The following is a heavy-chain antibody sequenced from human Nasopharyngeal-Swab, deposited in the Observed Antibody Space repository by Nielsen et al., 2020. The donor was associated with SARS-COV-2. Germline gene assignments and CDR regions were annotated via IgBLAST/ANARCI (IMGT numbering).Heavy chain of an antibody. V-gene: IGHV4-61*02. CDR1: DDSLRRGGFY. CDR2: TSIRGTT. CDR3: ARGRPGTYYTYYYGLDV. J-gene: IGHJ6*02. D-gene: IGHD1-26*01. Sequence: SETLSFTCSVSDDSLRRGGFYWTWIRQPAGRGLEVIGRTSIRGTTNYSPPFKNRVTMSLDTSKKQFFLRLASVSAADTAIYYCARGRPGTYYTYYYGLDVWGQGTTVTVSS.